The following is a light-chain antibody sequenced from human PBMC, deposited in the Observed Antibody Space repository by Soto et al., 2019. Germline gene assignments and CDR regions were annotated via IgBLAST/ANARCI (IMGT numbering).Light chain of an antibody. CDR1: SSDVGGYNY. CDR2: DVC. V-gene: IGLV2-14*01. Sequence: QSVLTQPASVSGSPGQSITISCTGTSSDVGGYNYVSWYQQHPGKAPKLMIYDVCNRPSGVSNRFSGSKSGNTASLTISGLQAEDEADYYCSSYTSSSTLVVIGGGTQLTVL. CDR3: SSYTSSSTLVV. J-gene: IGLJ2*01.